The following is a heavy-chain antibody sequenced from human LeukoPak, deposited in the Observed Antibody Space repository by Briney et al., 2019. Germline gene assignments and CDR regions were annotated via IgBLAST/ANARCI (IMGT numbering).Heavy chain of an antibody. V-gene: IGHV3-48*04. Sequence: PGRSLRLSCAASGFTFSSYGMHWVRQAPGKGLEWVSYISSSGSTIYYADSVKGRFTISRDNAKNSLYLQMNSLRAEDTAVYYCARDGRMVRGVKGDAFDIWGQGTMVTVSS. CDR3: ARDGRMVRGVKGDAFDI. D-gene: IGHD3-10*01. CDR1: GFTFSSYG. J-gene: IGHJ3*02. CDR2: ISSSGSTI.